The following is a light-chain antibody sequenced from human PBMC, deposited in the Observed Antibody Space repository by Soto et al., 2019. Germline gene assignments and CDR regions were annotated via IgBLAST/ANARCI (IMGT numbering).Light chain of an antibody. CDR2: DAS. CDR1: QSVDST. J-gene: IGKJ2*01. Sequence: EIVMTQSPATLSVSPGETAALSCRASQSVDSTLAWYQQKPGQAPRLLIYDASTRATGIPARFSGSGSGTEFTLTISRLQSKDFAVYFCQQYHKWPPYTFGQGTKLEIK. V-gene: IGKV3-15*01. CDR3: QQYHKWPPYT.